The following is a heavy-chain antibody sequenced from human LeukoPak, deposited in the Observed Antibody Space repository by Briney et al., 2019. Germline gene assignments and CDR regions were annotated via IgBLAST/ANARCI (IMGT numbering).Heavy chain of an antibody. D-gene: IGHD6-19*01. CDR3: ARDVYSSGWYYYYGMDV. J-gene: IGHJ6*02. V-gene: IGHV1-18*01. CDR1: GHTFTSYG. CDR2: ISAYNGNT. Sequence: GASVKVSCKASGHTFTSYGISWVRQAPGQGLEWMGWISAYNGNTNYAQKLQGRVTMTTDTSTSTAYMELRSLRSDDTAVYYCARDVYSSGWYYYYGMDVWGQGTTVTVSS.